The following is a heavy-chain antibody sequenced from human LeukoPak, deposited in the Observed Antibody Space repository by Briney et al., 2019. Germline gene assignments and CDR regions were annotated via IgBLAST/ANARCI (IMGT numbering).Heavy chain of an antibody. V-gene: IGHV3-11*01. CDR1: GFTFGDYA. D-gene: IGHD4-17*01. Sequence: GGSLRLSCTASGFTFGDYAMSWVRQAPGKGLEWVSYISSSGSTIYYADSVKGRFTISRDSAKNSLYLQMNSLRAEDTAVYYCARGSFPAYMTTVTTRAFPFDPWGQGTLVTVSS. J-gene: IGHJ5*02. CDR3: ARGSFPAYMTTVTTRAFPFDP. CDR2: ISSSGSTI.